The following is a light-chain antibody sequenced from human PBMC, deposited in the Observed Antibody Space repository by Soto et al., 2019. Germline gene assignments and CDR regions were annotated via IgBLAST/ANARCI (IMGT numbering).Light chain of an antibody. CDR1: SSDVGGYKY. CDR2: AVN. Sequence: LTQPRSVSGSPGQSVTVSCTGTSSDVGGYKYVSWYQQYPGKAPKLMIYAVNKRPSGVPDRFSGSKSGNTASLTVSGLQAEDEADYYCSSYAGSNNYVFGTGTKVTVL. CDR3: SSYAGSNNYV. J-gene: IGLJ1*01. V-gene: IGLV2-8*01.